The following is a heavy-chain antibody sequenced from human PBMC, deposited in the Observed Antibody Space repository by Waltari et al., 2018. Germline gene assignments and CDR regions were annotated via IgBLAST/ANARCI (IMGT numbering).Heavy chain of an antibody. CDR3: AGQRYSYGPYYFDY. V-gene: IGHV4-38-2*01. Sequence: QVQLQESGPGLVKPSETLSLTCAVSGYSISGNYYWGWIRPPPGKGLEWIGSLYHSGSGYYNPSLQSRVTISVDTSKNQFSLKLSSVTAADTAVYYCAGQRYSYGPYYFDYWGQGTLVTVSS. J-gene: IGHJ4*02. CDR2: LYHSGSG. D-gene: IGHD5-18*01. CDR1: GYSISGNYY.